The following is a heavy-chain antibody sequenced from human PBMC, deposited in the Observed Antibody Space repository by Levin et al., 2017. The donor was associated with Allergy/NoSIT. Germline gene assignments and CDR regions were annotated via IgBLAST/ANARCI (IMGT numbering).Heavy chain of an antibody. J-gene: IGHJ4*02. CDR3: TKNMRAQEWLNFDY. CDR2: ISWNSDSI. D-gene: IGHD5-24*01. CDR1: GFSFDDYA. Sequence: GGSLRLSCEASGFSFDDYAMHWVRQVPGKGLEWVSGISWNSDSIRYADSVKGRFTISRDNVKNSLYLQMNSLRTEDTAFYYCTKNMRAQEWLNFDYWGQGALVTVSS. V-gene: IGHV3-9*01.